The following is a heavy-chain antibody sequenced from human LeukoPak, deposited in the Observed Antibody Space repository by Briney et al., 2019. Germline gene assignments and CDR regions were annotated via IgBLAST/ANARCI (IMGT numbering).Heavy chain of an antibody. CDR1: GFTFSSYA. V-gene: IGHV3-23*01. J-gene: IGHJ4*02. Sequence: GSLRLSCAASGFTFSSYAMSWVRQAPGKGLEWVSAISGSGGSTYYADSVKGRFTISRDNSKNTLYLQMNSLKAEDTAVYYCARPEGGAIVTLLSLWGQGTLVTVSS. D-gene: IGHD3-16*02. CDR2: ISGSGGST. CDR3: ARPEGGAIVTLLSL.